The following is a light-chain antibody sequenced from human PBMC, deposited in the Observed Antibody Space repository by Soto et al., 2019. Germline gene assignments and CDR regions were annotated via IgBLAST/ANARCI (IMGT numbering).Light chain of an antibody. J-gene: IGKJ1*01. CDR1: QSVSSSY. V-gene: IGKV3-20*01. Sequence: ESVLTQSPGTLSLSPGERATLSCRASQSVSSSYLAWYQQKPGQAPRPLIYGASSRGIGIPDRFSGSGSGTDFTLTISRLEPEDFAVYYCQQYGSSPWTFGQGTKVEIK. CDR2: GAS. CDR3: QQYGSSPWT.